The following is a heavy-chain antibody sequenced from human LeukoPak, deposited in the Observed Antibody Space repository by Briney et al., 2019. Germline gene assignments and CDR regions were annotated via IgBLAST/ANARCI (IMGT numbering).Heavy chain of an antibody. CDR3: ARDPRYCSSTSCYAFDI. CDR1: GFTVSSNY. V-gene: IGHV3-53*01. CDR2: IYSGGST. Sequence: GGSLRLFCAASGFTVSSNYMSWVRQAPGKGLEWVSVIYSGGSTYYADSVKGRFTISRDNSKNTLYLQMNSLRAEDTAVYYCARDPRYCSSTSCYAFDIWGQGTMVTVSS. J-gene: IGHJ3*02. D-gene: IGHD2-2*01.